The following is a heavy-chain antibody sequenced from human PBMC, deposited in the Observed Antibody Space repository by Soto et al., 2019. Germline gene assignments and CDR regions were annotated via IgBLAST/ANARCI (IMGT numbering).Heavy chain of an antibody. V-gene: IGHV4-59*01. CDR1: GGFISSYY. CDR3: ATGRFSAMIRGVIMFDP. CDR2: IHYSGST. Sequence: SETLSLTCTVSGGFISSYYWNWIRQPPWKGLEWIGYIHYSGSTNYNPSLKSRVTISVDTSNNQFSLKLSSVTAADTAVYYCATGRFSAMIRGVIMFDPWGQGTLVTVSS. D-gene: IGHD3-10*01. J-gene: IGHJ5*02.